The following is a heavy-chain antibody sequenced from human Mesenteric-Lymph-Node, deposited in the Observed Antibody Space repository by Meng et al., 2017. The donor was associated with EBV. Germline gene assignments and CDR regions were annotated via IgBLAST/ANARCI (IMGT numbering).Heavy chain of an antibody. V-gene: IGHV1-18*01. CDR1: GDTFTNFG. Sequence: VQEVQLAAEGKKRGVQAEGPCRPSGDTFTNFGINWVRRARGQGREWMGWISTDSGNRDYAQKFQGRVTMTTDTATTTACMELRSLRSDDTAVFYCVWEAGGGTFNWFDPWGQGTLVTVSS. D-gene: IGHD6-13*01. CDR3: VWEAGGGTFNWFDP. J-gene: IGHJ5*02. CDR2: ISTDSGNR.